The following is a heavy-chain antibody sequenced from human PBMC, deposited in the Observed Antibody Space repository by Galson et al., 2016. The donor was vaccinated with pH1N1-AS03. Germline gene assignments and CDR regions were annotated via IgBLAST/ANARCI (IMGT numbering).Heavy chain of an antibody. Sequence: QSGAEVKKPGESLKISCKGSGHRFTNYWIGWVRQMPGKDLEWMGIIYPGNSDSRYNKSFQGQVTISADTSISTVYLQWSSLQASDTAMYYCARPRLNYFDNWGQGTLVTVSS. CDR1: GHRFTNYW. V-gene: IGHV5-51*03. CDR2: IYPGNSDS. J-gene: IGHJ4*02. D-gene: IGHD3-16*01. CDR3: ARPRLNYFDN.